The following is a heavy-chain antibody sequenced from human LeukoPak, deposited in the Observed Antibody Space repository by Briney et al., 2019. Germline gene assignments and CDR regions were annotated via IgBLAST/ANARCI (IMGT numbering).Heavy chain of an antibody. J-gene: IGHJ4*02. D-gene: IGHD3-16*01. V-gene: IGHV4-59*12. CDR1: GGSISSYY. CDR3: ARATVRYVRNFDY. CDR2: IYYSGST. Sequence: SETLSLTCTVSGGSISSYYWSWIRQPPGKGLEWIGYIYYSGSTNYKPSLKSRVTISVDTSKNQFSLKLSSVTAADTAVYYCARATVRYVRNFDYWGQGTLVTVSS.